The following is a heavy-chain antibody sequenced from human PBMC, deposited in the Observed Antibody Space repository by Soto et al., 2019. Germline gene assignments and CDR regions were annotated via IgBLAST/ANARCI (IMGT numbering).Heavy chain of an antibody. Sequence: QITLKESGPTRVKPTQTRTLTCTFSGFSLATSGVGVGWIRQAPGMAPEGLALIYWDDDKRYRPSLKKRLTITKDTSRNQVLLTMTNMDPVDTATYYCAHRFGGSGWDGGYFDYWGQGIQVAVSS. V-gene: IGHV2-5*02. D-gene: IGHD6-19*01. CDR1: GFSLATSGVG. CDR3: AHRFGGSGWDGGYFDY. J-gene: IGHJ4*02. CDR2: IYWDDDK.